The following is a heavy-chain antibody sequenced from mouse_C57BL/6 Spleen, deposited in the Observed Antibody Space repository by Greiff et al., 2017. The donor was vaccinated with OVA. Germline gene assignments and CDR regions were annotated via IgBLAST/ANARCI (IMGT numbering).Heavy chain of an antibody. CDR1: GYTFTSYW. Sequence: QVQLQQPGAELVRPGSSVKLSCKASGYTFTSYWMHWVKQRPIQGLEWIGNIDPSDSETHYNQKFKDKATLTVDKSSSTAYMQLSSLTSEDSAVYYCARWDQGVLYAMDYWGQGTSVTVSS. D-gene: IGHD4-1*01. V-gene: IGHV1-52*01. CDR3: ARWDQGVLYAMDY. CDR2: IDPSDSET. J-gene: IGHJ4*01.